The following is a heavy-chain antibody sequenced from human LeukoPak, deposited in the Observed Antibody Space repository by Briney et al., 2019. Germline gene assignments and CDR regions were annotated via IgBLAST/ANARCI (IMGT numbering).Heavy chain of an antibody. D-gene: IGHD3-22*01. CDR1: GFTFSSYA. J-gene: IGHJ4*02. CDR3: ARDGEYYYDSIGPGYFDY. Sequence: QPGRSLRLSCAASGFTFSSYAMHWVRQAPGKGLEWVAVISYDGSNKYYADSVKGRLTISRDNSKNTLYLQMNSLRAEDTAVYYCARDGEYYYDSIGPGYFDYWGQGTLVTVSS. CDR2: ISYDGSNK. V-gene: IGHV3-30-3*01.